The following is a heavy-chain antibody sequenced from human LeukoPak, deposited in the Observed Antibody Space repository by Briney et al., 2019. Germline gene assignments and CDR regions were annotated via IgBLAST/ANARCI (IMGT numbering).Heavy chain of an antibody. CDR2: INHSGST. V-gene: IGHV4-34*01. J-gene: IGHJ3*02. CDR1: GGSFSGYY. D-gene: IGHD3-3*01. CDR3: ARGLTYYDFWSGYSPRAFDI. Sequence: PSETLSLTCAVYGGSFSGYYWSWIRQPPGKGLEWIGEINHSGSTNYNPSLKSRVTTSVDTSKNQFSLKLSSVTAADTAVYYCARGLTYYDFWSGYSPRAFDIWGEGTMVTVSS.